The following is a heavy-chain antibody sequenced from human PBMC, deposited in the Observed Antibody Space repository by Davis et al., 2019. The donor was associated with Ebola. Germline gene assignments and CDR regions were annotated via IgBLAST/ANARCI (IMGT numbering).Heavy chain of an antibody. V-gene: IGHV1-2*06. CDR1: GYTFTGDY. Sequence: AASVKVSCKASGYTFTGDYIQWVRQAPGQGLEWMGRINPNSGGTNYAQKFQGRVTITADKSTSTAYMELSSLRSEDTAVYYCANTLYDFWSGYHPLDYWGQGTLVTVSS. CDR3: ANTLYDFWSGYHPLDY. D-gene: IGHD3-3*01. CDR2: INPNSGGT. J-gene: IGHJ4*02.